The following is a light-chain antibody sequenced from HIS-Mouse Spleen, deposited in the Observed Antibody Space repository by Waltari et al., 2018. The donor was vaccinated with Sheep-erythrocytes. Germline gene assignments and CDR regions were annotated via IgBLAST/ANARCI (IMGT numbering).Light chain of an antibody. CDR2: EGS. V-gene: IGLV2-23*01. J-gene: IGLJ2*01. CDR1: SSVVGSYNL. CDR3: CSYAGSSSYVV. Sequence: QSALTQPPSVSGSPGQPITLPSPGTSSVVGSYNLVSRYQQHPGKAPKLMIYEGSKRPSGVSNRFSGSKSGNTASLTISGLQAEDEADYYCCSYAGSSSYVVFGGGTKLTVL.